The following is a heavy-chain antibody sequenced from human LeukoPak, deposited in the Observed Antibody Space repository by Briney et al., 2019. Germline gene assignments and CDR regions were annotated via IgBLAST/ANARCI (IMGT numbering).Heavy chain of an antibody. D-gene: IGHD2-15*01. Sequence: GGSLRLSCAASGLTFSSYAMSWFPQAPGKGRDWVSAISGRGGTPYSPDSVEGRFTISRDNSKNTLYLQMNSLRAEDTAVYYCAKVQPLGYCSGGSCYSHLDYYYYGMDVWGQGTTVTVSS. V-gene: IGHV3-23*01. CDR1: GLTFSSYA. J-gene: IGHJ6*02. CDR3: AKVQPLGYCSGGSCYSHLDYYYYGMDV. CDR2: ISGRGGTP.